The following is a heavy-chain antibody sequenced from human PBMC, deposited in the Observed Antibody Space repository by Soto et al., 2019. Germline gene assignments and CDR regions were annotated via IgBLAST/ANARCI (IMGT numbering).Heavy chain of an antibody. V-gene: IGHV4-31*03. D-gene: IGHD2-21*02. CDR2: IYYSGST. CDR3: ARVGHIVVVTATQGAFDI. CDR1: GGSISSGGYY. J-gene: IGHJ3*02. Sequence: PSETLYLTCTFSGGSISSGGYYWSWIRQHPGNGLEWIGYIYYSGSTYYNPSLKSRVTISVDTSKNQFSLKLSSVTAADTAVYYCARVGHIVVVTATQGAFDIWGQGTMVTVSS.